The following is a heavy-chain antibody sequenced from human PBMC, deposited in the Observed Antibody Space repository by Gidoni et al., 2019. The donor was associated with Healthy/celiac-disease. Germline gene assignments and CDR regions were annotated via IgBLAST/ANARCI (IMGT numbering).Heavy chain of an antibody. CDR2: INHSGST. D-gene: IGHD3-9*01. V-gene: IGHV4-34*01. CDR1: GGSFSGYY. Sequence: QVQLQQWGAGLLKPSETLSLTCAVYGGSFSGYYWRWIRQPPGKGLEWIGEINHSGSTNYNPSLRSRVTISVDTSKNQFSLKLSSVTAADTAVYYCARVCDILTGYYYYFDYWGQGTLVTVSS. J-gene: IGHJ4*02. CDR3: ARVCDILTGYYYYFDY.